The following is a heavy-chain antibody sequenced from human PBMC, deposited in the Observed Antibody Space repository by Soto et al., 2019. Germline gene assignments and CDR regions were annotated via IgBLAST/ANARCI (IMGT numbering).Heavy chain of an antibody. Sequence: GASVKVSCKASGYTFSDYYIHWVRQAPGQGLEWMGWINPNSGVTNFTHSLQDRVTLTRDTSISTAYMELSRLRSGDTAVYYCARDSSPAKSGGYYWNWGHGTLVTVSS. CDR3: ARDSSPAKSGGYYWN. CDR1: GYTFSDYY. V-gene: IGHV1-2*07. CDR2: INPNSGVT. J-gene: IGHJ4*01. D-gene: IGHD3-22*01.